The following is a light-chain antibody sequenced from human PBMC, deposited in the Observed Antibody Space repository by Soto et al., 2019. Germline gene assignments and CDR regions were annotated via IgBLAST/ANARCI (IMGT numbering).Light chain of an antibody. V-gene: IGKV3-15*01. J-gene: IGKJ5*01. Sequence: MMMTQSPATLSVSPGERVTLSCRTSHSVNSHVAWYQQKPGQAPRRLLYGASTRATGIPVRFSGSGFGTEFTLTISSLQSEDFAVSYCQQYKNWPLFGQGTRLDIK. CDR3: QQYKNWPL. CDR2: GAS. CDR1: HSVNSH.